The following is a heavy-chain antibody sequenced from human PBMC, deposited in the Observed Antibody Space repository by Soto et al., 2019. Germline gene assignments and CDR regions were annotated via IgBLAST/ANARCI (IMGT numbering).Heavy chain of an antibody. CDR1: GGSISSGGYS. CDR2: IYHSGST. J-gene: IGHJ5*02. V-gene: IGHV4-30-2*01. CDR3: ARVPGP. D-gene: IGHD3-10*01. Sequence: SETLSLTCAVSGGSISSGGYSWSWIRQPPGKGLEWIGYIYHSGSTYYNPSLKSRVTISVDRPKNQFALKLSSVTAADTAVYYCARVPGPWGQGTLVTVSS.